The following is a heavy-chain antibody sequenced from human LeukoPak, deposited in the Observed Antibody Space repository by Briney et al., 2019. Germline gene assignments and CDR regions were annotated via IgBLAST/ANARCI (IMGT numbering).Heavy chain of an antibody. Sequence: EASVKVSCKASGYTFSNYYMYWVRQAPGQGLEWMGLINPSAGNTNYAQRFQGRVTMTRNTSTSTVYMELSSLRSEDTAVYYCARIRDGYNDAYDIWGQGTMVTVSS. CDR3: ARIRDGYNDAYDI. J-gene: IGHJ3*02. CDR1: GYTFSNYY. D-gene: IGHD5-24*01. CDR2: INPSAGNT. V-gene: IGHV1-46*01.